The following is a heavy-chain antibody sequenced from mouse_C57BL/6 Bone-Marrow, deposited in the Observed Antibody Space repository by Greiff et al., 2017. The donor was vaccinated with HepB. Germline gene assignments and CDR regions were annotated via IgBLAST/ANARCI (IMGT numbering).Heavy chain of an antibody. CDR1: GFTFSNYW. V-gene: IGHV6-3*01. CDR2: IRLKSDNYAT. D-gene: IGHD1-1*01. Sequence: EVQLQESGGGLVQPGGSMKLSCVASGFTFSNYWMNWVRQSPEKGLEWVAQIRLKSDNYATHYAESVKGRFTISRDDSKSSVYLQMNNLRAEDTGIYYCTTTFSITTVVAPYAMDYWGQGTSVTVSS. J-gene: IGHJ4*01. CDR3: TTTFSITTVVAPYAMDY.